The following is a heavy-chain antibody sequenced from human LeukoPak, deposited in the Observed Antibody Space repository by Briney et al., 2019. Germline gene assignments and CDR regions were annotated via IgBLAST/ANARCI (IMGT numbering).Heavy chain of an antibody. J-gene: IGHJ4*02. V-gene: IGHV4-4*07. CDR2: IYTCGST. CDR1: GGSISSYY. D-gene: IGHD4-11*01. Sequence: SETLSLTCTVSGGSISSYYWSWIRQPAGKGLEWIGRIYTCGSTNYNPSLKSRVIMSVDTSKNQFSLKLSSVTAADTAVYYCARETSHSARLGIDYWGQGTLVTVSS. CDR3: ARETSHSARLGIDY.